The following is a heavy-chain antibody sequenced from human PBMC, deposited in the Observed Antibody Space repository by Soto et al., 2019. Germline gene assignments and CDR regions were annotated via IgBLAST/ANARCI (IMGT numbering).Heavy chain of an antibody. CDR3: ASDCPGGGYLYYFYY. V-gene: IGHV1-69*13. CDR2: IIPIFGTA. Sequence: GASVKVSCKASGGTFSSYAISWVRQAPGQGLEWMGGIIPIFGTANYAQKFQGRVTITADESTSTAYMELSSLRSEDTAVYYCASDCPGGGYLYYFYYWGQGSLVTVSS. J-gene: IGHJ4*02. D-gene: IGHD5-12*01. CDR1: GGTFSSYA.